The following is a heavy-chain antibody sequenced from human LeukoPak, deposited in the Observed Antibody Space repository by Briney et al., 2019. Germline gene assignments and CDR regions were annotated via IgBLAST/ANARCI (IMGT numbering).Heavy chain of an antibody. J-gene: IGHJ4*02. CDR3: AREDPYSSSRVSFDY. V-gene: IGHV3-30-3*01. Sequence: PGGSLRLSCAASGFTFSSYAMHWVRQAPGKGLEWVAVISYDGSNKYYADSVKGRFTISRDNSKNTLYLQMNSLRAEDTAVYYCAREDPYSSSRVSFDYWGQGTLVTVSS. D-gene: IGHD6-13*01. CDR1: GFTFSSYA. CDR2: ISYDGSNK.